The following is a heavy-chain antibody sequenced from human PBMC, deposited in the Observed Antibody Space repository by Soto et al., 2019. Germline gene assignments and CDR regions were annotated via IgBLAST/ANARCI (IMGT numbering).Heavy chain of an antibody. CDR3: ARARRIALDPEYYFDY. V-gene: IGHV4-34*01. Sequence: SETLSLTCAVYGGSFSGYYWSWIRQPPGKGLEWIGEINHSGSTNYNPSLKSRVTISVDTSKNQFSLKLSSVTAADTAVYYCARARRIALDPEYYFDYWGQGTLVTVSS. CDR1: GGSFSGYY. CDR2: INHSGST. J-gene: IGHJ4*02. D-gene: IGHD6-13*01.